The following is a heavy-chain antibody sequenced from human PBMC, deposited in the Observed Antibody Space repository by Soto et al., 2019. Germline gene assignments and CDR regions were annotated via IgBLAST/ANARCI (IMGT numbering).Heavy chain of an antibody. J-gene: IGHJ4*02. D-gene: IGHD5-12*01. CDR3: AREGSYSAYNFAHGIQLWSFDF. V-gene: IGHV4-4*07. CDR2: IFSSGST. Sequence: PSETLSLTCPGSGCSINTFYWSWVRQPAGKGLEWIGRIFSSGSTSFNPSLESRVAMSVDTSKNHFSLNLSSVTAADMAVYYCAREGSYSAYNFAHGIQLWSFDFWGQGALVTVSS. CDR1: GCSINTFY.